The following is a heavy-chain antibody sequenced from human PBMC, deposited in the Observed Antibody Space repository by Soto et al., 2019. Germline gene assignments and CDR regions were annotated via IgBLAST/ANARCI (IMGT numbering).Heavy chain of an antibody. CDR1: GYTFTSYG. V-gene: IGHV1-18*01. CDR3: AGDENSSGWYDY. Sequence: QVQLVQSGAEVKKPGASVKVSCKASGYTFTSYGISWVRQAPGQGLEWMGWISAYNGNTNYAQQLQGRVTMTTDTSASTAYMELRGLRSDDTAVDYCAGDENSSGWYDYWGQGTLVTVSS. D-gene: IGHD6-19*01. CDR2: ISAYNGNT. J-gene: IGHJ4*02.